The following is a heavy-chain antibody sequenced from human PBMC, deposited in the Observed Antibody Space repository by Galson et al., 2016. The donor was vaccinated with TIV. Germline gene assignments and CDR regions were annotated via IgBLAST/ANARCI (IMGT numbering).Heavy chain of an antibody. J-gene: IGHJ4*02. D-gene: IGHD2-21*02. V-gene: IGHV1-2*02. CDR2: INPNTGDT. CDR3: ASVPTAVTGFYFDS. CDR1: EYTFIGHY. Sequence: SVKVSCKASEYTFIGHYIHWVRQAPEQGLEWMGWINPNTGDTKYEQKLQGRVIMTRDTSVNTAYVELRSLRSADTAVYRCASVPTAVTGFYFDSWGQGTLVAVSS.